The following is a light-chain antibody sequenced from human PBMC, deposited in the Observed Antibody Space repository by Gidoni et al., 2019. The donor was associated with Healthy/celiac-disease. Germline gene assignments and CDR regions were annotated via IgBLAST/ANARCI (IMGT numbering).Light chain of an antibody. V-gene: IGKV3-11*01. Sequence: EIVLTQSPPTLSLSPGDRATLSCRASQSVSSYLAWYQQKPGQAPRLLIYDASTRATGIPARFSGSGSGTDFTLTISSLEPEDFAVYYCQQRSNWPPITFGQGTRLEIK. CDR3: QQRSNWPPIT. CDR1: QSVSSY. J-gene: IGKJ5*01. CDR2: DAS.